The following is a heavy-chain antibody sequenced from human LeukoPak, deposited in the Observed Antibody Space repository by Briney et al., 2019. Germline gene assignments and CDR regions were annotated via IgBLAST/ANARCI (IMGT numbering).Heavy chain of an antibody. CDR1: GFTFSSFA. CDR3: ANTTTETPGWFDP. D-gene: IGHD4-11*01. J-gene: IGHJ5*02. V-gene: IGHV3-23*01. Sequence: GGSLRLSCAASGFTFSSFAMSWVRQAPGKGLEWVSAISGRGVSTYYADSVKGRFTISRDHSKNTLYLQRNSLRAEDTAFYYCANTTTETPGWFDPWGQGTLVTVSS. CDR2: ISGRGVST.